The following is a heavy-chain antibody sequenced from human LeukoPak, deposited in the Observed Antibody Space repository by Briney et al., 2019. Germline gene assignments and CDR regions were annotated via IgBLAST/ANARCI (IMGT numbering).Heavy chain of an antibody. Sequence: GESLKSSCKGSGYSFTSYWIGWVRQMPGKGLEWMGIIYPGDSDTRYSPSFQGQVTISADKSISTAYLQWSSLKASDTAMYYCARHEWGSGWYQAFDIWGQGTMVTVSS. V-gene: IGHV5-51*01. CDR3: ARHEWGSGWYQAFDI. J-gene: IGHJ3*02. CDR2: IYPGDSDT. D-gene: IGHD6-19*01. CDR1: GYSFTSYW.